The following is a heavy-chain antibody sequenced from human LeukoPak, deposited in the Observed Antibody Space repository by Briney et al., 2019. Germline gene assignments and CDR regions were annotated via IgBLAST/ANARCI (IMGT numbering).Heavy chain of an antibody. Sequence: PGGSLRLSCAVSGFTFSGTAMHWVRQASGKGLEWVGRIRSKANSFATAYAASVEGRFTISRDDSKNTAYLQMNSLKTEDTAVYYCTALGIAAAGTNYWGQGTLVTVSS. CDR2: IRSKANSFAT. CDR1: GFTFSGTA. CDR3: TALGIAAAGTNY. D-gene: IGHD6-13*01. V-gene: IGHV3-73*01. J-gene: IGHJ4*02.